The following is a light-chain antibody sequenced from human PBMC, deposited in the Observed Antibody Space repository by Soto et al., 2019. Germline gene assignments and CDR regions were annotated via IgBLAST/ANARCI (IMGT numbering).Light chain of an antibody. J-gene: IGKJ4*01. CDR3: EEDDCSPSFT. CDR2: GAS. V-gene: IGKV3-20*01. CDR1: QSVSSSY. Sequence: ELVLTQSPGTLPLSPGERATLSCRASQSVSSSYLGGEQQKPGQPPRLLIYGASSRSTGIPDRSSGSGSGTGFTLSTSASVPEAFAVYDCEEDDCSPSFTFGGAT.